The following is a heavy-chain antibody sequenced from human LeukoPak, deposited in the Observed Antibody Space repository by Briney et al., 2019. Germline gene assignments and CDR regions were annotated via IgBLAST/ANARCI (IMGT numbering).Heavy chain of an antibody. J-gene: IGHJ6*02. D-gene: IGHD3-22*01. V-gene: IGHV3-48*03. CDR2: ISTDGNTM. CDR1: GFTFSTYE. Sequence: GGSLRLSCAASGFTFSTYEMNWVRQAPGKALEWISFISTDGNTMYYADSVKGRFTISRDNSKNTLYLQMNSLRAEDTAVYYCARGTPRRIMIVVVIGGMDVWGQGTTVSLSS. CDR3: ARGTPRRIMIVVVIGGMDV.